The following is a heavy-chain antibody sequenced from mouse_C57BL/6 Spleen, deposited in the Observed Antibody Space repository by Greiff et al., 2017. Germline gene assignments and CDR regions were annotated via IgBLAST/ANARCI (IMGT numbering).Heavy chain of an antibody. Sequence: QVQLKESGPELVKPGASVKISCKASGYAFSSSWMNWVKQRPGKGLEWIGRIYPGDGDTNYHGKFKGNATLTADKSSSTAYMQLSSLTSEDAAVYFCARGGQLRPFAYWGQGTLVTVSA. V-gene: IGHV1-82*01. D-gene: IGHD3-2*02. CDR2: IYPGDGDT. CDR1: GYAFSSSW. CDR3: ARGGQLRPFAY. J-gene: IGHJ3*01.